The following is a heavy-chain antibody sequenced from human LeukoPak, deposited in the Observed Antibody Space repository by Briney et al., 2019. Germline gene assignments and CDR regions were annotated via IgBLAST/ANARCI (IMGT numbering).Heavy chain of an antibody. V-gene: IGHV3-30*02. CDR2: IRYDGSNK. Sequence: PGGSLRLSRAASGFTFSSYGMHWVRQAPGKGLEWVAFIRYDGSNKYYADSVKGRFTISRDNSKNTLYLQMNSLRAEDTAVYYCAKDRSVWFGEFAFDIWGQGTMVTVSS. CDR1: GFTFSSYG. CDR3: AKDRSVWFGEFAFDI. J-gene: IGHJ3*02. D-gene: IGHD3-10*01.